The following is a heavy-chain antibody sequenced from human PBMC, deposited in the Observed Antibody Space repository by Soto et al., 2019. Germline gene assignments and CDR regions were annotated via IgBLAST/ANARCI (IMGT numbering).Heavy chain of an antibody. J-gene: IGHJ6*02. Sequence: QVQLVQSGAEVKKPGASVKVSCKASGYTFTSYGISWVRQAPGQGLEWMGWISAYNGNTNYAQKLQGRVTMTTDTSTSTGYMELRSLRSDDTAVYYCAREGEYYYDSSGYRRPYYYYGMDVWGQGTTVTVSS. CDR3: AREGEYYYDSSGYRRPYYYYGMDV. CDR1: GYTFTSYG. V-gene: IGHV1-18*01. D-gene: IGHD3-22*01. CDR2: ISAYNGNT.